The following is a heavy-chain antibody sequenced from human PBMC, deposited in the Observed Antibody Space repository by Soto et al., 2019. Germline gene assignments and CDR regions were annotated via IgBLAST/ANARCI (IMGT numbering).Heavy chain of an antibody. V-gene: IGHV1-69*12. CDR1: GGTFSSYA. D-gene: IGHD5-18*01. J-gene: IGHJ6*04. CDR3: ARVASFGYSYGDPDYYYYGMDV. Sequence: QVQLVQSGAEVKKPGSSVKVSCKASGGTFSSYAISWVRQAPGHGLEWMGGIIPIFGTENYAQKFQGRVTITAAESTSRAYMELSSLRSEDSAVYYWARVASFGYSYGDPDYYYYGMDVWGKGTTVTVAS. CDR2: IIPIFGTE.